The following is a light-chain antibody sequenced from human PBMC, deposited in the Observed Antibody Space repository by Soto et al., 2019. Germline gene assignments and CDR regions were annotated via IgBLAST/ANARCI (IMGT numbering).Light chain of an antibody. J-gene: IGKJ3*01. Sequence: DIQMTQSPSTLSASVGDRVTITCRASQNIRNYLAWYQQKPGKVPRLLIYDASTLESGVPSRFSGSGSGTDFTLTISSLQPVYFGTYYCQQFDTSRTFGPGTIVDIK. V-gene: IGKV1-5*01. CDR1: QNIRNY. CDR3: QQFDTSRT. CDR2: DAS.